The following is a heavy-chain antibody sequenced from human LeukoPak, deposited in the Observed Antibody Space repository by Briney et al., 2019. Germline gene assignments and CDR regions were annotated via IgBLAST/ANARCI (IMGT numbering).Heavy chain of an antibody. CDR1: GGSFSSYY. J-gene: IGHJ5*02. D-gene: IGHD6-13*01. CDR2: IYYSGST. CDR3: AGWYSSSWYWFDP. V-gene: IGHV4-59*01. Sequence: SETLSLTCAVYGGSFSSYYWTWIRQPPGKGLEWIGYIYYSGSTNYNPSLKSRVTISLDTSKNQFSLKLTSVTAADTAVYYCAGWYSSSWYWFDPWGQGTLVTVSS.